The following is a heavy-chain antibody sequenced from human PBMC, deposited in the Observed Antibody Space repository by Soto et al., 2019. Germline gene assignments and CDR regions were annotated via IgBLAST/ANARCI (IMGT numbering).Heavy chain of an antibody. CDR1: GFNFSSYA. CDR2: ISGSGGST. Sequence: GSLRLSCAASGFNFSSYAMSWVRQAPGKGLEWVSAISGSGGSTYYADSVKGRFTISRDNSKNTLYLQMNRLRAEDTAVYYCAKAGPDYGQPGSYYFDYWGQGTLVTVSS. V-gene: IGHV3-23*01. J-gene: IGHJ4*02. CDR3: AKAGPDYGQPGSYYFDY. D-gene: IGHD3-16*01.